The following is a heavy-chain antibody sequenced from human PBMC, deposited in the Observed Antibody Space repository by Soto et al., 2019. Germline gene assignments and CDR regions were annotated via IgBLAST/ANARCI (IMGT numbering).Heavy chain of an antibody. V-gene: IGHV4-31*03. CDR1: GASTNTIGYY. CDR2: ISYSGRD. D-gene: IGHD3-3*01. CDR3: ASAGFSDV. Sequence: LSLTCTVSGASTNTIGYYWNWIRQHPEKGLEWIGYISYSGRDYYNPSLKSRVTISLDTSKNQFSLRLSSVTAADTAVYYCASAGFSDVWGQGTTVT. J-gene: IGHJ6*02.